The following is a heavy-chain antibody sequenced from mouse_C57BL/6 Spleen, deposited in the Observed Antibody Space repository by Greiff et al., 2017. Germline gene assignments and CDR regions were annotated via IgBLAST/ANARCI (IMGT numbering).Heavy chain of an antibody. D-gene: IGHD2-4*01. CDR2: IDPSDSYT. Sequence: QVHVKQPGAELVMPGASVKLSCKASGYTFTSYWMHWVKQRPGQGLEWIGEIDPSDSYTNYNQKFKGKSTLTVDKSSSTAYMQLSSLTSEDSAVYYCARCDYDFSFDYWGQGTTLTVSS. V-gene: IGHV1-69*01. J-gene: IGHJ2*01. CDR1: GYTFTSYW. CDR3: ARCDYDFSFDY.